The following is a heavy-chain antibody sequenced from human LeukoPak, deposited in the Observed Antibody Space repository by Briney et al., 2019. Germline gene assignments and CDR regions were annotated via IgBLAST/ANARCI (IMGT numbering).Heavy chain of an antibody. V-gene: IGHV3-33*01. CDR1: GFTFSSYG. D-gene: IGHD6-19*01. CDR2: IWYDGSNK. CDR3: ASTSGWYEPIDY. J-gene: IGHJ4*02. Sequence: PGGSLRLSCAAPGFTFSSYGMHWVRQAPGKGLEWVAVIWYDGSNKYYADSVKGRFTISRDNSKNTLYLQMNSRRAEDTAVDYCASTSGWYEPIDYWGQGTLVTVSS.